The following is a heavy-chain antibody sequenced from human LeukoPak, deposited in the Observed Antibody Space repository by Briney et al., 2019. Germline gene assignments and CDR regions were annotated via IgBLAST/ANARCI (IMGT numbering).Heavy chain of an antibody. J-gene: IGHJ6*03. V-gene: IGHV4-39*07. D-gene: IGHD4-17*01. CDR1: GGSISSSSYY. Sequence: SETLSLTCTVSGGSISSSSYYWGWIRQPPGKGLEWIGSIYYSGSTYYNPSLKSRVTISVDTSKNQFSLKLSSVTAADTAVYYCANDYGDYRGDYYYYYMDVWGKGTTVTVSS. CDR3: ANDYGDYRGDYYYYYMDV. CDR2: IYYSGST.